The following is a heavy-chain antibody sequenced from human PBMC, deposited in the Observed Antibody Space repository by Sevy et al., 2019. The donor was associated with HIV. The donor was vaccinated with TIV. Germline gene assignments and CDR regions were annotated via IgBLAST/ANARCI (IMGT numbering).Heavy chain of an antibody. V-gene: IGHV3-21*01. CDR2: ISSTSKNI. CDR3: ARDPAIAAAVTFDN. CDR1: GFIFSSYS. Sequence: GGSLRLSCAASGFIFSSYSINWVRQAPGKGLEWVSSISSTSKNIYYTDSVKGRFTISRDNAKNSLYLQMNSLRAEDTAVYYCARDPAIAAAVTFDNWGQGTLVTVSS. J-gene: IGHJ4*02. D-gene: IGHD6-13*01.